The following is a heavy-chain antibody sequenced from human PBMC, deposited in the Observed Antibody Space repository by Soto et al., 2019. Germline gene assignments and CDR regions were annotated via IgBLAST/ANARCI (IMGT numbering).Heavy chain of an antibody. CDR2: ISGSGGST. D-gene: IGHD3-3*01. CDR1: GFTFSSYA. J-gene: IGHJ4*02. V-gene: IGHV3-23*01. Sequence: GGSLRLSCAASGFTFSSYAMSWVRQAPGKGLEWVSAISGSGGSTYYADSVKGRFTISRDNSKNTLYLQINSLRAEDTAVYYCAKATYYDFWSGYPYFDYWGQGTLVTVSS. CDR3: AKATYYDFWSGYPYFDY.